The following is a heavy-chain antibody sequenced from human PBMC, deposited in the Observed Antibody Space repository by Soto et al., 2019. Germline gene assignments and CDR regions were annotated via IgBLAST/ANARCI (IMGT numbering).Heavy chain of an antibody. CDR3: ARAHNTPQYYYDSSGYYNYFDY. J-gene: IGHJ4*02. CDR1: GVTFSSDA. V-gene: IGHV3-30-3*01. D-gene: IGHD3-22*01. CDR2: ISNDGRNK. Sequence: PGGSLRLSCAASGVTFSSDAMHWVRQAPGTGLEWVAVISNDGRNKDYVDSVKGRFTISRDNSKNMVYLQMNSLRAEDTAVYYCARAHNTPQYYYDSSGYYNYFDYWGQGTLVTVSS.